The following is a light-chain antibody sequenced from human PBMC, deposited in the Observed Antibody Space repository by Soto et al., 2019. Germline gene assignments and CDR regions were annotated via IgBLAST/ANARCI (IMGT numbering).Light chain of an antibody. CDR1: QRISIW. V-gene: IGKV1-5*01. Sequence: DIQMTQSPSTLSASVGDRVTITCRASQRISIWLAWYQQKPGKAPKLLIYDASSLESGVPSRFSGSGSGTEFTLTISSLQSEDFAVYYCQQYNNWPRTFGQGTKV. CDR3: QQYNNWPRT. J-gene: IGKJ1*01. CDR2: DAS.